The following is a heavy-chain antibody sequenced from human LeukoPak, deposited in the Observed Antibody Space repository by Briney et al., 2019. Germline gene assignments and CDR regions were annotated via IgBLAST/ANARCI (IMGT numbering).Heavy chain of an antibody. J-gene: IGHJ1*01. Sequence: SVKVSCKASGYTFTNYGISWVRQAPGQGLECMGGIIPIFGTANYAQKFQGRVTITADKSTSTAYMELSSLRSEDTAVYYCARSRQWLVRGYFQHWGQGTLVTVSS. V-gene: IGHV1-69*06. CDR1: GYTFTNYG. CDR2: IIPIFGTA. CDR3: ARSRQWLVRGYFQH. D-gene: IGHD6-19*01.